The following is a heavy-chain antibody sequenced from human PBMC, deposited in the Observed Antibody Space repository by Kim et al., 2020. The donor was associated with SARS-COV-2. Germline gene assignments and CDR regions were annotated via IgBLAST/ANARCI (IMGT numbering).Heavy chain of an antibody. Sequence: GGSLRLSCTISGFNFGDYAMSWFRQAPGKGLEWVGFIKNKDYGGTTEYAASVKGRFTISRDDSKNIAYLHLNSLKTEDTAVYYCTRGGAMIRGADLGNFDYWGQGTLVTVSS. J-gene: IGHJ4*02. CDR2: IKNKDYGGTT. CDR1: GFNFGDYA. CDR3: TRGGAMIRGADLGNFDY. D-gene: IGHD3-10*01. V-gene: IGHV3-49*03.